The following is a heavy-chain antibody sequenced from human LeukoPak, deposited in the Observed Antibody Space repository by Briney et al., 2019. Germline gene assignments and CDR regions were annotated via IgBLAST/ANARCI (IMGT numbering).Heavy chain of an antibody. CDR3: ARVRSSYGYGDAFDI. D-gene: IGHD5-18*01. J-gene: IGHJ3*02. CDR2: ISGSGGST. V-gene: IGHV3-23*01. Sequence: GGSLRLSCAASGFTFSSYAMSWVRQAPGKGLEWVSAISGSGGSTYYADSVKGRFTISRDNSKNTLYLQMNSLRAEDTAVYYCARVRSSYGYGDAFDIWGQGTMVTVSS. CDR1: GFTFSSYA.